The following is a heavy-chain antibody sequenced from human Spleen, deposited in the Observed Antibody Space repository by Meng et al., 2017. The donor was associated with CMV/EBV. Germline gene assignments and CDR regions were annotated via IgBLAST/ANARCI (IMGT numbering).Heavy chain of an antibody. D-gene: IGHD2-15*01. J-gene: IGHJ4*02. CDR3: ARGYCSGGSCLPPPLGFGY. Sequence: SETLSLTCTVSGGSISSSSYYWGWIRQPPGKGLEWIGSIYYSGSTYYNPSLKSRVTISVDTSKNQFSLKLSSVTAADTAVYYCARGYCSGGSCLPPPLGFGYWGQGTLVTVSS. V-gene: IGHV4-39*07. CDR2: IYYSGST. CDR1: GGSISSSSYY.